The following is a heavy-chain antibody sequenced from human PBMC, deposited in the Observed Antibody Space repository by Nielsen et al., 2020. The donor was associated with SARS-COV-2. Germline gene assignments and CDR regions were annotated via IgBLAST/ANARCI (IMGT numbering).Heavy chain of an antibody. Sequence: WIRQPPGKGLEWVSSISNSSSYIYYADSVKGRFTISRDNAKNSLYLQMNSLRAEDTAVYYCARDRRYSGYDRFIYYYMDVWGKGTTVTVSS. J-gene: IGHJ6*03. CDR3: ARDRRYSGYDRFIYYYMDV. V-gene: IGHV3-21*01. CDR2: ISNSSSYI. D-gene: IGHD5-12*01.